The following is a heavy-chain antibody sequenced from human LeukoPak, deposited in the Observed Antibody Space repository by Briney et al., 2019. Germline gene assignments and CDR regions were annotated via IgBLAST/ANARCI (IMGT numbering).Heavy chain of an antibody. CDR3: ARDLVDSSGYYLFDY. V-gene: IGHV4-30-4*01. CDR2: IYYSGST. J-gene: IGHJ4*02. CDR1: GGSISSGDYY. D-gene: IGHD3-22*01. Sequence: SQTLSLTCTVSGGSISSGDYYWSWIRQPPGKGLEWIGYIYYSGSTYYNPSLKSRVTISVDTSKNQFSLKLGSVTAADTAVYYCARDLVDSSGYYLFDYWGQGTLVTVSS.